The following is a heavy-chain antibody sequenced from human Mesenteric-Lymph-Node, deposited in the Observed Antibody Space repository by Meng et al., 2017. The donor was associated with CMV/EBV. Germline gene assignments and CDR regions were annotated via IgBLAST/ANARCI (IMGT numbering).Heavy chain of an antibody. J-gene: IGHJ4*02. CDR1: GITFSGYA. CDR2: ISYDGAAQ. D-gene: IGHD3-10*01. V-gene: IGHV3-30*03. CDR3: ARIHYENVGSCFDY. Sequence: GESLKISCSGSGITFSGYAMHWVRQAPGKGLEWVAVISYDGAAQDYAESVKGRFTISRDDSKDTLYLQMSSVTAEDTAIYYCARIHYENVGSCFDYWGQGTTVTVSS.